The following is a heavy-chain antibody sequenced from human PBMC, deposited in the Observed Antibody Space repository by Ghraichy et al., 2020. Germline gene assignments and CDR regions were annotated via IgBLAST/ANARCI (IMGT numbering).Heavy chain of an antibody. CDR1: GFTFSSYA. Sequence: LSLTCAASGFTFSSYAMSWVRQAPGKGLEWVSAISGSGGSTYYADSVKGRFTISRDNSKNTLYLQMNSLRAEDTAVYYCAKDSVYYDSSGYSPGDYWGQGTLVTVSS. D-gene: IGHD3-22*01. V-gene: IGHV3-23*01. CDR3: AKDSVYYDSSGYSPGDY. J-gene: IGHJ4*02. CDR2: ISGSGGST.